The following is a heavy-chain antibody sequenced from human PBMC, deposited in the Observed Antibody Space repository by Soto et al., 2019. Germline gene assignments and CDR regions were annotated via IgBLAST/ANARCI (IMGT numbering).Heavy chain of an antibody. Sequence: PGGSLRLSCAASGFTFSSYGMHWVRQAPGKGLEWVAVISYDGSNKYYADSVKGRFTISRDNSKNTLYLQMNSLRAEDTAVYYCAKDVYYGPFDYWGQGTLVTVSS. CDR2: ISYDGSNK. V-gene: IGHV3-30*18. CDR1: GFTFSSYG. CDR3: AKDVYYGPFDY. J-gene: IGHJ4*02. D-gene: IGHD3-10*01.